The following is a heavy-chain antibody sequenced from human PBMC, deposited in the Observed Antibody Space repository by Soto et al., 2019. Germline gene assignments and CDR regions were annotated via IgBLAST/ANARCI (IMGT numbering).Heavy chain of an antibody. CDR1: GYSISSGYY. CDR3: ARDDIVVVTD. Sequence: DTLSLTCAVSGYSISSGYYWGWIRQSPGRGLEWIGSIYHSGSTYYNPSLKSRVTISVDTSKNQFSLKLSSVTAADTAVYYCARDDIVVVTDWGQGTMVTVSS. CDR2: IYHSGST. D-gene: IGHD2-21*02. J-gene: IGHJ3*01. V-gene: IGHV4-38-2*02.